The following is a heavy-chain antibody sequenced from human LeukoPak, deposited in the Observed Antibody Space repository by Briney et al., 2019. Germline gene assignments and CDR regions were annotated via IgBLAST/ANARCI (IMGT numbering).Heavy chain of an antibody. CDR3: AKARYNSGWYDD. V-gene: IGHV3-23*01. CDR2: IGGSSATT. J-gene: IGHJ4*02. CDR1: GFTFSSYA. D-gene: IGHD6-13*01. Sequence: GGSLRLSCAASGFTFSSYAMSWVRQAPGKGLEWVSVIGGSSATTYYADSGKGRFTISRDNSKNVLYLQMSSLRAEDTAVYYCAKARYNSGWYDDWGQGTLVTVSS.